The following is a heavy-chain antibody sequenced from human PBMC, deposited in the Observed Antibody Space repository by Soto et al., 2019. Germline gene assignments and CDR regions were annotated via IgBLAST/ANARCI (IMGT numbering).Heavy chain of an antibody. D-gene: IGHD1-1*01. J-gene: IGHJ4*02. CDR3: ARHSNEYRKSLDY. CDR1: AGSISGYY. Sequence: QLQLQESGPGLVKPSETLSLTCTVSAGSISGYYWSWIRQPPGKGLEWIAYTHYSGSSNSNPSLKRRFTIAVDTSKNQFSLKLSSVTAADTAVYYCARHSNEYRKSLDYWGQGTLVTVSA. CDR2: THYSGSS. V-gene: IGHV4-59*08.